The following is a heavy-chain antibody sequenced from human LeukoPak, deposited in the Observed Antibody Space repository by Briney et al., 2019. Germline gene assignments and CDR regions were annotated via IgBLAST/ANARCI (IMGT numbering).Heavy chain of an antibody. CDR1: GFTFSSYA. CDR2: ISYDGTNK. J-gene: IGHJ4*02. Sequence: GGSLRLSCAASGFTFSSYAMHWVRQAPGKGLEWVALISYDGTNKFYADSVKGRFTISRDNSKNTLYLQMNSLRAEDTAVYYCARDDDFWSGYSPDYWGQGTLVSVSS. V-gene: IGHV3-30-3*01. CDR3: ARDDDFWSGYSPDY. D-gene: IGHD3-3*01.